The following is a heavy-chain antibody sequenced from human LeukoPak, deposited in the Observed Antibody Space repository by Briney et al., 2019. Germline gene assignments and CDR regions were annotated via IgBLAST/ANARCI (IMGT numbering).Heavy chain of an antibody. J-gene: IGHJ3*02. CDR3: ARVGPIAARRDAFDI. D-gene: IGHD6-6*01. CDR1: GGSFSGYY. Sequence: SETLSLTCAVYGGSFSGYYWSWIRQPPGKGLEWIGEINHSGSTNYNPSLKSRVTISVDTSKNQFSLKLSSVTAAATAVYYCARVGPIAARRDAFDIWGQGTMVTVSS. CDR2: INHSGST. V-gene: IGHV4-34*01.